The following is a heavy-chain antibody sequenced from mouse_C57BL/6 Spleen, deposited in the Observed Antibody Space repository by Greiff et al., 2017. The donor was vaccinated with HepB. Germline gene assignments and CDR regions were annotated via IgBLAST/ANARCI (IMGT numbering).Heavy chain of an antibody. CDR3: ARQYGNYFDY. CDR2: ISGGGGNT. V-gene: IGHV5-9*01. CDR1: GFTFSSYT. J-gene: IGHJ2*01. D-gene: IGHD2-10*02. Sequence: EVQVVESGGGLVKPGGSLKLSCAASGFTFSSYTMSWVRQTPEKRLEWVATISGGGGNTYYPDSVKGRFTISRDNAKNTLYLQMSSLRSEDTALYYCARQYGNYFDYWGQGTTLTVSS.